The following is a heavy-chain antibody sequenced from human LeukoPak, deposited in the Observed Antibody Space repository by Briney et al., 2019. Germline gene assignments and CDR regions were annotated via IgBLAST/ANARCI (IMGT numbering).Heavy chain of an antibody. Sequence: ASVKVSCKASGYTFTGYYMHWVRQAPGQGLEWMGWISAYNGNTNYAQKLQGRVTMTTDTSTSTAYMELRSLRSDDTAVYYCARGPSWYEDYWGQGTLVTVSS. CDR1: GYTFTGYY. D-gene: IGHD6-13*01. V-gene: IGHV1-18*04. CDR3: ARGPSWYEDY. CDR2: ISAYNGNT. J-gene: IGHJ4*02.